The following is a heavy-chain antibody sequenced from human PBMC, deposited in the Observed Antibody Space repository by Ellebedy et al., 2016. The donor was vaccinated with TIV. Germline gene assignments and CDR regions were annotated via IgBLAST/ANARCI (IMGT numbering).Heavy chain of an antibody. V-gene: IGHV4-34*01. Sequence: GSLRLXXAVYGGSFSGYYWSWIRQPPGKGLEWIGEINHSGSTNYNPSLKSRVTISVDTSKNQFSLKLNSVTAADTAVYYCARGLSGYSSGSFDYWGQGTLVTVSS. CDR2: INHSGST. D-gene: IGHD6-19*01. CDR3: ARGLSGYSSGSFDY. J-gene: IGHJ4*02. CDR1: GGSFSGYY.